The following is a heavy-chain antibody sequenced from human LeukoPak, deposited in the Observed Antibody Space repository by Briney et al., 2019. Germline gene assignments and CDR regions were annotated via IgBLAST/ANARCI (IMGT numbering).Heavy chain of an antibody. CDR3: AKGRWGLTINNFDI. J-gene: IGHJ3*02. CDR1: GFTFSSYE. V-gene: IGHV3-23*01. D-gene: IGHD3-9*01. CDR2: TSESGGST. Sequence: PGGSLRLSCAASGFTFSSYEMNWVRQAPGKGLEWVSVTSESGGSTHYADSVKGRFTIYRDNSKNTLYLQMNSLGGEDTAVYYCAKGRWGLTINNFDIWGQGRMVTVSS.